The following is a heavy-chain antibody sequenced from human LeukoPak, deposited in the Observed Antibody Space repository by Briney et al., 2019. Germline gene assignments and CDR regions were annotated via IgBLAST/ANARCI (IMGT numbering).Heavy chain of an antibody. Sequence: GGSLRLSCAASGFTFRTSGMSWVRQAPGKGLEWVSAISGSGVSTYYADSVKGRFAISRDNSKNTLYLQMNSLRAEDTAVYYCAKEYGYTYGEFDYWGQGTLVTVSS. V-gene: IGHV3-23*01. CDR1: GFTFRTSG. D-gene: IGHD5-18*01. J-gene: IGHJ4*02. CDR2: ISGSGVST. CDR3: AKEYGYTYGEFDY.